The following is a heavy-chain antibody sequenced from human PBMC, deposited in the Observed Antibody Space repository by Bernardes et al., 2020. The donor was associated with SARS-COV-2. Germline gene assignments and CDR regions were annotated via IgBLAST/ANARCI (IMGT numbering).Heavy chain of an antibody. V-gene: IGHV3-9*01. Sequence: GGSLRLSCAASGFTFDDYAMHWVRQAPGKGLEWVSGISWNSGSIGYADSVKGRFTISRDNAKNSLYLQMNSLRAEDTALYYCAKDPFDAAFSYAFDIWGQGKMVTVSS. CDR3: AKDPFDAAFSYAFDI. CDR1: GFTFDDYA. D-gene: IGHD2-15*01. J-gene: IGHJ3*02. CDR2: ISWNSGSI.